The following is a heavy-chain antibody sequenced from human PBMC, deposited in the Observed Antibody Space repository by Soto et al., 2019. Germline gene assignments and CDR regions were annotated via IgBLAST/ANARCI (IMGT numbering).Heavy chain of an antibody. Sequence: TLSLTCTVSGGSISNGDYYWSWIRQHPGQGLEWIGNSYYSGSTYYNPSRKTRVTISVDTSENQFSLRLASVTAADTAVYFCARDGGSQGYGMDVWGQGTTVTVSS. D-gene: IGHD1-26*01. V-gene: IGHV4-31*03. CDR3: ARDGGSQGYGMDV. J-gene: IGHJ6*02. CDR1: GGSISNGDYY. CDR2: SYYSGST.